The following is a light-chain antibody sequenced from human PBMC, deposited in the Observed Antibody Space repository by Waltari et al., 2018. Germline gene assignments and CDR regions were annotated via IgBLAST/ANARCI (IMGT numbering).Light chain of an antibody. Sequence: NFMLTQPHSVSESPGKTVTISCTRSSGSIASNHVQWNQKRPGSSPTTVIYEDNQRPSGVSDRFSGSIDSSSNSASLTISGLKTEDEADYYGQSYDSSNPWVFGGGTELTVL. CDR1: SGSIASNH. V-gene: IGLV6-57*01. CDR2: EDN. CDR3: QSYDSSNPWV. J-gene: IGLJ3*02.